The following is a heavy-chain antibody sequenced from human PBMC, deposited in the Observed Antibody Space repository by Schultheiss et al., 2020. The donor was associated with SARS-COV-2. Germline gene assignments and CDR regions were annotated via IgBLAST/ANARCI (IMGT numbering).Heavy chain of an antibody. V-gene: IGHV4-39*01. J-gene: IGHJ4*02. CDR2: IYYSGST. D-gene: IGHD6-19*01. CDR3: ARGDSSSGWSPGGFDY. Sequence: SETLSLTCTVSGGSISSSSYYWGWIRQPPGKGLEWIGSIYYSGSTYYNPSLKSRVTISVDTSKNQFSLKLSSVTAADTAVYYCARGDSSSGWSPGGFDYWGQGTLVTVSS. CDR1: GGSISSSSYY.